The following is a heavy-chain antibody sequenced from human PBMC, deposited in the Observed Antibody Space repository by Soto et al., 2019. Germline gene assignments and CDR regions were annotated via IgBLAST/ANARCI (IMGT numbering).Heavy chain of an antibody. CDR1: GFEFSGYY. D-gene: IGHD1-26*01. CDR3: ARARPDIVQVVGATPGYYGMGV. V-gene: IGHV3-11*01. Sequence: PGGSLRLSCAASGFEFSGYYMTWIRQAPGKGLEWVSYINSRGSHIYYADSVKGRFTISRDNARGSLYLGLNSLRVEDAAVYYCARARPDIVQVVGATPGYYGMGVWGPGTTVTVSS. J-gene: IGHJ6*02. CDR2: INSRGSHI.